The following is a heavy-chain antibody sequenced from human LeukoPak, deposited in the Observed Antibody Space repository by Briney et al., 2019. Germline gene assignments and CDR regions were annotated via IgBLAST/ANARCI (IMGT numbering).Heavy chain of an antibody. J-gene: IGHJ6*03. CDR3: ARGAAMGSDYYYYYMDV. CDR2: INPSGGST. D-gene: IGHD5-18*01. Sequence: ASVKVSCKASGYTFTSYYMHWVRQAPGQGVEWMGIINPSGGSTSYAQKFQGRVTMTRDTSTSTVYMELSSLRSEDTAVYYCARGAAMGSDYYYYYMDVWGKGTTVTVSS. V-gene: IGHV1-46*01. CDR1: GYTFTSYY.